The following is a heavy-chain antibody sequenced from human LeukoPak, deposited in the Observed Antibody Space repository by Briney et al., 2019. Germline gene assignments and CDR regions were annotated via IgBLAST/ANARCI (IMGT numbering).Heavy chain of an antibody. V-gene: IGHV3-23*01. CDR2: ISGSGGST. CDR1: GFTFSSYA. Sequence: PGRSLRLSCAASGFTFSSYAMSWVRQAPGKGLEWVSAISGSGGSTYYADSVKGRFTISRDNSKNTLYLQMNSLRAEDTAVYYCAKDSAPYYDFWSGYYPPDYWGQGTLVTVSS. J-gene: IGHJ4*02. D-gene: IGHD3-3*01. CDR3: AKDSAPYYDFWSGYYPPDY.